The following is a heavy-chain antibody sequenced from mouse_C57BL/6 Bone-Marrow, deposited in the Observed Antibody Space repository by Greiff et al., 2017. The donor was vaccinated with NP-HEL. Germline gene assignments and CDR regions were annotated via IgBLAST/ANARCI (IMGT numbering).Heavy chain of an antibody. CDR2: ISDGGSYT. CDR1: GFTFSSYA. J-gene: IGHJ4*01. Sequence: DVKLVESGGGLVKPGGSLKLSCAASGFTFSSYAMSWVRQTPEKRLEWVATISDGGSYTYYPDNVKGRFTISRDNAKNNLYLQMSHLKSEDTAMYYCARGGTYDYDGAMDYWGQGTSVTVSS. CDR3: ARGGTYDYDGAMDY. D-gene: IGHD2-4*01. V-gene: IGHV5-4*03.